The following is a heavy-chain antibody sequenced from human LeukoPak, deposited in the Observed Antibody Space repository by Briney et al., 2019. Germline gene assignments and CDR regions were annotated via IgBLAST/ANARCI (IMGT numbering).Heavy chain of an antibody. CDR1: GFTFSSYD. J-gene: IGHJ3*02. Sequence: GGSLRLSCAASGFTFSSYDMHWVRQAAGKGLGWVSGIGTTGDTYYPGSVKGRFSISRENAKNSLYLQINSLRVEDTAVYYCARGHLPVVDGDSLSDAFDIWGQGTMVTVSS. D-gene: IGHD2-15*01. CDR2: IGTTGDT. V-gene: IGHV3-13*01. CDR3: ARGHLPVVDGDSLSDAFDI.